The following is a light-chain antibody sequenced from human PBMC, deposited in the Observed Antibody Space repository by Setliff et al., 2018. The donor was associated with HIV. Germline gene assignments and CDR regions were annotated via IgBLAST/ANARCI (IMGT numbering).Light chain of an antibody. Sequence: LTQPASVSGSPGQSIAISCTGTSNDIGGFDYVSWYQQHPGKAPKLVIYDVIKRPAGVSDRFSASKSGNTASLTISGLQAEDEADYYCSSFTITTTPSGSVFGTGTKSPS. CDR1: SNDIGGFDY. J-gene: IGLJ1*01. CDR3: SSFTITTTPSGSV. V-gene: IGLV2-14*03. CDR2: DVI.